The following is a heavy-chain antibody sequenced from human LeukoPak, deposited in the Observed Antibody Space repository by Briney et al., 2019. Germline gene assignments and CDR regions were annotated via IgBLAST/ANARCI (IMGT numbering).Heavy chain of an antibody. D-gene: IGHD5-12*01. CDR1: GGSFSGYY. J-gene: IGHJ4*02. CDR3: ARLIVATTKRMFRFDY. Sequence: SETLSLTCAVYGGSFSGYYWSWIRQPPGKGLEWIGEINHSGSTNYNPSLKSRVTISVDTSKNQFSLKLSSVTAAVTAVYYCARLIVATTKRMFRFDYWGQGTLVTVSS. V-gene: IGHV4-34*01. CDR2: INHSGST.